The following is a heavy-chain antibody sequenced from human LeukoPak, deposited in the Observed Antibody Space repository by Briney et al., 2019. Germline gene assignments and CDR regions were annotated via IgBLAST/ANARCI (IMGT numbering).Heavy chain of an antibody. CDR2: IYTSGST. CDR1: GGSISSGSYY. V-gene: IGHV4-61*02. J-gene: IGHJ6*03. CDR3: AREATADYYYMDV. Sequence: SQTLSLTCIVSGGSISSGSYYWSWIRQPAGKGLEWIGRIYTSGSTNYNPSLKSRVTISVDTSKNQFSLKLSSVTAADTAVYYCAREATADYYYMDVWGKGTTVTVSS. D-gene: IGHD5-24*01.